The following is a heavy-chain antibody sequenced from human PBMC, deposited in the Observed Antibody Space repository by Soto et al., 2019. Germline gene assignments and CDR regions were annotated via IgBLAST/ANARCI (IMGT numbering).Heavy chain of an antibody. CDR1: GITFSSYG. Sequence: PGGSLRLPCAASGITFSSYGMHWVRQAPGKGLERVAVIWYDGSNKYYADSVKGRFTISRDNSKNTLYLQMNSLRAEDTAVYYCARAGCEYSSSPLCGMDVWGQGTTVTVSS. V-gene: IGHV3-33*01. J-gene: IGHJ6*02. CDR3: ARAGCEYSSSPLCGMDV. D-gene: IGHD6-6*01. CDR2: IWYDGSNK.